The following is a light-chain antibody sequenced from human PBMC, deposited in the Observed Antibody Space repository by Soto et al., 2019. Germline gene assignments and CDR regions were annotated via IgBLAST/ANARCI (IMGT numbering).Light chain of an antibody. CDR2: GIF. CDR3: QHYGRLQWT. V-gene: IGKV3-20*01. CDR1: QSGYNGY. Sequence: EIVLTQSPDTLSLSPGERATLSCRASQSGYNGYLAWYQQRPGQPPRLLIYGIFTRANGIPDRFSGSGSGTDFTLTINKLEPEDSAVYYCQHYGRLQWTFGQGTKVEIK. J-gene: IGKJ1*01.